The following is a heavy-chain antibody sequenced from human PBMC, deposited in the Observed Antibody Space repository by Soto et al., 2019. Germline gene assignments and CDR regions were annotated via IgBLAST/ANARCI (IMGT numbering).Heavy chain of an antibody. CDR3: TTDGVGTGTQPGDY. J-gene: IGHJ4*02. D-gene: IGHD3-9*01. Sequence: GGSLRLSCAASGFTFSNAWMSWVRQAPGKGLEWVGRIKSKTDGGTTDYAAPVKGRFTISRDDSKNTLYLQMNSLKTEDTAVYYCTTDGVGTGTQPGDYWGQGTLVTVSS. V-gene: IGHV3-15*01. CDR1: GFTFSNAW. CDR2: IKSKTDGGTT.